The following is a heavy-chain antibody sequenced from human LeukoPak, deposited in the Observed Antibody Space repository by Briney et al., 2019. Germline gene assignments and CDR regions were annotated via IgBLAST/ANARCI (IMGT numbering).Heavy chain of an antibody. D-gene: IGHD6-13*01. CDR3: ARLIAAAPPNNWFDP. CDR2: IYHSGST. V-gene: IGHV4-38-2*01. Sequence: TSETLSLTCAVSGYSISSDYYWGWIRQPPGKGLEWIGSIYHSGSTYYNPSLKSRVTISVDTSKNQFSLKLSSVTAADTAVYYCARLIAAAPPNNWFDPWGQGTLVTVSS. CDR1: GYSISSDYY. J-gene: IGHJ5*02.